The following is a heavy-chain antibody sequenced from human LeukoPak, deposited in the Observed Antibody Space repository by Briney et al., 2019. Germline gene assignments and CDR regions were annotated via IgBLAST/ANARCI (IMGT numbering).Heavy chain of an antibody. CDR1: GFTFGDYA. V-gene: IGHV3-30*04. CDR3: ARDPNGMDV. J-gene: IGHJ6*04. Sequence: GGSLRLSCTASGFTFGDYAMSWVRQAPGKGLEWVAIVSYDGSKKYYADSVKGRFTISRDNSKNTLYLQMNSLRAEDTAVYYCARDPNGMDVWGKGTTVTVSS. CDR2: VSYDGSKK.